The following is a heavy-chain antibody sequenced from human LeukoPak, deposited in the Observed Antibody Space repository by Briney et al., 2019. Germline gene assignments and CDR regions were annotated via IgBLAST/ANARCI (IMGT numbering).Heavy chain of an antibody. Sequence: PGGSLRLSCAVSGFTVSSNYMTWVRQAPGKGLEWVSVLYSGGSTYYADSVKGRFTISRDNSKNTLYLQMNSLRAEDTAVYYCAKDRRSGWYYFDYWGQGTLVTVSS. CDR1: GFTVSSNY. CDR3: AKDRRSGWYYFDY. J-gene: IGHJ4*02. CDR2: LYSGGST. D-gene: IGHD6-19*01. V-gene: IGHV3-53*01.